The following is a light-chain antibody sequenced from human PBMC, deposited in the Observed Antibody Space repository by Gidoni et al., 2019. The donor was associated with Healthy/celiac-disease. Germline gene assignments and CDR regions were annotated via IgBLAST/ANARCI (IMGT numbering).Light chain of an antibody. V-gene: IGKV1-5*03. CDR1: QSISSW. CDR2: KAS. CDR3: QKYNSYWT. J-gene: IGKJ1*01. Sequence: DIQMTQSPSTLSASVGDRVTITCRASQSISSWLDWYKQKPGKDPKLLIYKASSLESGVPSRFSGSGSGTEFTFTISSLQPDDFATYYCQKYNSYWTFGQGTKVEIK.